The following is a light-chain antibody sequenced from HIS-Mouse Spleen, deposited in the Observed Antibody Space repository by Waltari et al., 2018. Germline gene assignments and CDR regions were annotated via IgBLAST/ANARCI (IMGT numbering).Light chain of an antibody. V-gene: IGLV3-1*01. J-gene: IGLJ3*02. CDR1: KLGDKY. CDR2: QDS. Sequence: SYELTQPPSVSVSPGQTASITCSGDKLGDKYACWYQQKPGQSPVLVIYQDSKRPSGIPERFSGSNSGNTATLTISGLQAEDEADYYCSSYTSSSTRVFGGGTKLTVL. CDR3: SSYTSSSTRV.